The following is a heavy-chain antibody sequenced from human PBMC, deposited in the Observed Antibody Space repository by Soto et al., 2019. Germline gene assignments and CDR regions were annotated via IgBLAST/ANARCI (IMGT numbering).Heavy chain of an antibody. D-gene: IGHD3-10*01. CDR3: ASSYGSGYRAFDY. V-gene: IGHV1-69*02. Sequence: VQLVKSGAEVKRPGSSWKVSCKASGDTLPFYSINGVRQAPGLGLEWMGRINPILSMSNYAQRFQGRVTMTADKSTSTAYMELSSLRSEDTAIYYCASSYGSGYRAFDYWGQGALVTVSS. CDR1: GDTLPFYS. CDR2: INPILSMS. J-gene: IGHJ4*02.